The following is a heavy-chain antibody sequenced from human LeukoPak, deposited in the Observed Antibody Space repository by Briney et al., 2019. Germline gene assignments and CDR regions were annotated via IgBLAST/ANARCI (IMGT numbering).Heavy chain of an antibody. CDR2: FDPKDGET. D-gene: IGHD1-26*01. J-gene: IGHJ4*02. V-gene: IGHV1-24*01. CDR1: GYTLTELS. CDR3: ATLYSGSYLFDY. Sequence: ASVKVSFKVSGYTLTELSMHWVRQAPGKGLEWMGGFDPKDGETIYAQKFQGRVTMTEDTSTDTAYMELSSLRSEDTAVYYCATLYSGSYLFDYWGQGTLVTVSS.